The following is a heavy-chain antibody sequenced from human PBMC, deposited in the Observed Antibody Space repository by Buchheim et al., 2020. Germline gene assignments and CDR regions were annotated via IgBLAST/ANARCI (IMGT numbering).Heavy chain of an antibody. CDR2: INPNSGGT. J-gene: IGHJ6*02. CDR3: ARGLWGYCSSTSCYSPYYYYGMDV. D-gene: IGHD2-2*01. CDR1: GYTFTGYY. V-gene: IGHV1-2*06. Sequence: QVQLVQSGAEVKKPGASVKVSCKASGYTFTGYYMHWVRQAPGQGLEWMGRINPNSGGTNYAQKFQGRVTMTRDTSISTAYMELSRLRSDDTAVYYCARGLWGYCSSTSCYSPYYYYGMDVWGQGTT.